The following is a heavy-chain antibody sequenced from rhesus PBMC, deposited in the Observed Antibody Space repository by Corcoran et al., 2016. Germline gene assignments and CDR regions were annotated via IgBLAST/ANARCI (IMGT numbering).Heavy chain of an antibody. V-gene: IGHV4S11*01. CDR2: MYGNGGAI. CDR1: NDSISRNY. CDR3: VRNRYRFDV. D-gene: IGHD2-2*01. J-gene: IGHJ5-1*01. Sequence: QVQLQESGPGLVRPLETLSLICSVSNDSISRNYWTWIRQAPGTEPEWIGSMYGNGGAIHYNPTLKSRLTFLVDTSRTQVSLKLTSGTAADTAVYYCVRNRYRFDVWGAGVLVTVSS.